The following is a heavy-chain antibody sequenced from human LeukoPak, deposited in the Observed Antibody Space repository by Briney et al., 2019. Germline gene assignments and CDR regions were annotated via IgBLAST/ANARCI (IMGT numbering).Heavy chain of an antibody. CDR2: IRGKANRYAT. J-gene: IGHJ4*02. D-gene: IGHD1-26*01. Sequence: PGGSLRLSCAASGFTFSDSAMHWVRQAPGKGLEWVGRIRGKANRYATTYAASVAGKFTISRDDSKNTAHLQMNSLKTEATAVYYCARRDPGSGSYFWGQGTLVTVSS. V-gene: IGHV3-73*01. CDR1: GFTFSDSA. CDR3: ARRDPGSGSYF.